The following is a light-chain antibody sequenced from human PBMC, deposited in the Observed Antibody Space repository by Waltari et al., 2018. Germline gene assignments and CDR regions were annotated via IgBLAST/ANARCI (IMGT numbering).Light chain of an antibody. CDR2: EVI. Sequence: QSALTQPASVSGTPGQSSPISCTGTTSDVGNYNLVSCYQQHPGKAPTPMICEVIKRPPGVSARFSGSKSGNTAYLTISGLQAEDEADYYCCSSAGSGTYVFGTGTKVTAL. V-gene: IGLV2-23*02. J-gene: IGLJ1*01. CDR3: CSSAGSGTYV. CDR1: TSDVGNYNL.